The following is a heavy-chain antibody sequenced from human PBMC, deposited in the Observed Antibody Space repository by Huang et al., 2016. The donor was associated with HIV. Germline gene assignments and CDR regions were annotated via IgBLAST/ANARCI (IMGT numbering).Heavy chain of an antibody. Sequence: QVQLQESGPGLVKPSETLSLTCTVSGGSVSSGSYYWSWIRQPPGKGLEWIGYIYYSGNNRYNPVLKRRVTISVDTSKNQFSLKLSSVTAADTAVYYCARVDLLLGKYGDYEENAFDIWGQGTMVTVSS. CDR1: GGSVSSGSYY. J-gene: IGHJ3*02. D-gene: IGHD4-17*01. CDR2: IYYSGNN. V-gene: IGHV4-61*01. CDR3: ARVDLLLGKYGDYEENAFDI.